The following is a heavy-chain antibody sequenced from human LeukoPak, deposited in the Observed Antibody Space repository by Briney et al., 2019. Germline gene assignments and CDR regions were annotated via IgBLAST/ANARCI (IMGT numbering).Heavy chain of an antibody. J-gene: IGHJ4*02. CDR1: GLTFSSYW. CDR3: TRGGGGNSFGQFDS. D-gene: IGHD5-18*01. V-gene: IGHV3-74*01. CDR2: TNSDGSST. Sequence: HPGGSLRLSCAPSGLTFSSYWIPWVRHAPGKGRVWVSRTNSDGSSTTYAASVKGRFTISRDNVKNTVYLQMNSLRGEDTAVYYCTRGGGGNSFGQFDSWGQGTLVTVSS.